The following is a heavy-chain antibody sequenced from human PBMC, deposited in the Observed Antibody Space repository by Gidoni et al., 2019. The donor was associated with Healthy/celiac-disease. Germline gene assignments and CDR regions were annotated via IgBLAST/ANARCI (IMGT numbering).Heavy chain of an antibody. CDR1: GYTFTGYY. J-gene: IGHJ4*02. CDR2: INPNSGGT. D-gene: IGHD5-12*01. CDR3: ARVGDHTGYDYSY. Sequence: QVQLVQSGAEVKKPGASVKVSCKASGYTFTGYYMHWVRQAPGQGLEWMGWINPNSGGTNYAQKLQGRVTMTRDTSISTAYMELSRLRSDDTAVYYCARVGDHTGYDYSYWGQGTGHRLL. V-gene: IGHV1-2*02.